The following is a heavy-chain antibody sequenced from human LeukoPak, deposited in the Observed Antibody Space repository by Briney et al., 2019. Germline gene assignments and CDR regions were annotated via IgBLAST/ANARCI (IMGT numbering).Heavy chain of an antibody. Sequence: SETLSLTCTVSGGSISSPSYYWGWIRQPPGKGLEWIGTIYYSGSTYYNLSLKSRVTISVDTSKNQFSLRLSSVTAADTAVYYCARDIEVGASWWGQGTLVTVSS. V-gene: IGHV4-39*07. J-gene: IGHJ4*02. CDR1: GGSISSPSYY. D-gene: IGHD1-26*01. CDR2: IYYSGST. CDR3: ARDIEVGASW.